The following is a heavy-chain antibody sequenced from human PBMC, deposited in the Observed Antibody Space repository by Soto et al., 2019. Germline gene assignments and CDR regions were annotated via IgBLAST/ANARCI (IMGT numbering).Heavy chain of an antibody. CDR2: INHSGST. Sequence: SETLSLTCAVYGGSFIGYYWSWIRQPPGKGLEWIGEINHSGSTNYNPSLKSRVTISVDTSKNQFSLKLSSVTAADTAVYYCAREGDFFWSGYYYGMDVWGQGTTVTVSS. J-gene: IGHJ6*02. D-gene: IGHD3-3*01. CDR3: AREGDFFWSGYYYGMDV. CDR1: GGSFIGYY. V-gene: IGHV4-34*01.